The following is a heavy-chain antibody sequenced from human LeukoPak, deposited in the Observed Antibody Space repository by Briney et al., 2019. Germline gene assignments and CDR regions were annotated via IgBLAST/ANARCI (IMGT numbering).Heavy chain of an antibody. D-gene: IGHD3-10*01. Sequence: ASVKVSCKTSGYTFSNYGVSWVRQAPGQGLEWIGWISAYNGKTDYAQKAQNRVTMTTDTSTSTFFMELKNLTTGDTAVYYCARAIGFDNNGSRGDFWGQGTLVTVSS. CDR1: GYTFSNYG. V-gene: IGHV1-18*01. J-gene: IGHJ4*02. CDR3: ARAIGFDNNGSRGDF. CDR2: ISAYNGKT.